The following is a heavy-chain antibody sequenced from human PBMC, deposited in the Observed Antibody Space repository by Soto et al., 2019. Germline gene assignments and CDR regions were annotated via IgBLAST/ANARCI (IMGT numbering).Heavy chain of an antibody. CDR3: AREGGSSSWYPLYYYYGMDV. J-gene: IGHJ6*02. V-gene: IGHV1-3*01. CDR1: GYTFTSYA. CDR2: INAGNGNT. D-gene: IGHD6-13*01. Sequence: AASVKVSCKASGYTFTSYAMHWVRQAPGQRLEWMGWINAGNGNTKYSQKFQGRVTITRDTSASTAYMELSSLRSEDTAVYYCAREGGSSSWYPLYYYYGMDVWGQGTTVTVSS.